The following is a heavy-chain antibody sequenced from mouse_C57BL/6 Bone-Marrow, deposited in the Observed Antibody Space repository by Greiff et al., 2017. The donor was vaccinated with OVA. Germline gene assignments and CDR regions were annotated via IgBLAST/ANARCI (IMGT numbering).Heavy chain of an antibody. V-gene: IGHV14-4*01. Sequence: EVQLQQSGAELVRPGASVKLSCTASGFNIKDDYMHWVKQRPEQGLEWIGWIDPENGDTEYASKFQGKATITADTSSNTAYLQLSSLTSEDTAVYYCRGKNGSSLYFDVWGTGTTVTVSS. CDR1: GFNIKDDY. CDR2: IDPENGDT. J-gene: IGHJ1*03. CDR3: RGKNGSSLYFDV. D-gene: IGHD1-1*01.